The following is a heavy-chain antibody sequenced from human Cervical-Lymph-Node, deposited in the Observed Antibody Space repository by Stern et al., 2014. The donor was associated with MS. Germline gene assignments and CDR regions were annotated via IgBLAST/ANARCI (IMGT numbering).Heavy chain of an antibody. J-gene: IGHJ4*02. Sequence: VQLVQSGAEVKKPGSSVKVSCKASGGTFSTYVISWVRQAPGQGLEWMGGLLPFFGAANYAQKFQGRVTIIADESTSTAYLELSSLRAEDTAVYYCARGKTGDPNFDYWGQGTLVTVSS. D-gene: IGHD7-27*01. V-gene: IGHV1-69*01. CDR3: ARGKTGDPNFDY. CDR2: LLPFFGAA. CDR1: GGTFSTYV.